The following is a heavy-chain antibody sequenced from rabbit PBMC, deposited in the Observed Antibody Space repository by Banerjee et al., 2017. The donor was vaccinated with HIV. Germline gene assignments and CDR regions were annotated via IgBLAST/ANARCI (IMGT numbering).Heavy chain of an antibody. CDR2: IDPVFGNT. J-gene: IGHJ4*01. CDR1: GFDFSSHG. D-gene: IGHD4-1*01. CDR3: VRDLAGVIGWNFNL. Sequence: QEQLVESGGGLVQPEGSLTLSCKASGFDFSSHGVSWVRQAPGKGLEWIGYIDPVFGNTYYASWVNGRFTISSDDAQNTVDLQLNSLTAADTATYFCVRDLAGVIGWNFNLWGPGTLVTVS. V-gene: IGHV1S47*01.